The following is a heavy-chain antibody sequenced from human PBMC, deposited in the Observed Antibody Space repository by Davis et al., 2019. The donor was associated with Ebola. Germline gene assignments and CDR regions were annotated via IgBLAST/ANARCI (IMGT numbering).Heavy chain of an antibody. CDR3: AKGGNWKYYYYYGMDV. CDR1: GFTFSDYY. D-gene: IGHD1-1*01. CDR2: LTSSGRTT. V-gene: IGHV3-11*01. Sequence: GGSLRLSCAASGFTFSDYYMSWVRQAPGKGLEWLSYLTSSGRTTDYVDSVKGRFTISRDNAKNSLYLQMNSLRAEDTAVYYCAKGGNWKYYYYYGMDVWGQGTTVTVSS. J-gene: IGHJ6*02.